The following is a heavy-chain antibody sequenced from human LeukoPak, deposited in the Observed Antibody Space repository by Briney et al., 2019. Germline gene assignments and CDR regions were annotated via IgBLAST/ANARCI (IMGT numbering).Heavy chain of an antibody. D-gene: IGHD3-10*01. CDR3: ARVWGELSPPDY. CDR2: LNPSGGNT. J-gene: IGHJ4*02. Sequence: EASVKVSCKTSGYIFTSYYTYWVRQAPGQGLEWMGFLNPSGGNTYHAQKFQGRVTMTWDTSTSTAYMELNSLTSEDTAVYFCARVWGELSPPDYWGQGTLVTVSS. CDR1: GYIFTSYY. V-gene: IGHV1-46*01.